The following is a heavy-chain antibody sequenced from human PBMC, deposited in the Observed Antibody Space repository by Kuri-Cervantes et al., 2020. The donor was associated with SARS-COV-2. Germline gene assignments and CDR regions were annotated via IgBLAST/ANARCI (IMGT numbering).Heavy chain of an antibody. CDR3: ARDSSSLYDFWSGYYGMDV. D-gene: IGHD3-3*01. J-gene: IGHJ6*02. Sequence: GESLKISCAASGFTFSSYAMHWVRQAPGKGLEWVAVISYDGSNKYYADSVKGRFTISRDNAKNSLYLQMNSLRAEDTAVYYCARDSSSLYDFWSGYYGMDVWGQGTTVTVSS. V-gene: IGHV3-30*07. CDR2: ISYDGSNK. CDR1: GFTFSSYA.